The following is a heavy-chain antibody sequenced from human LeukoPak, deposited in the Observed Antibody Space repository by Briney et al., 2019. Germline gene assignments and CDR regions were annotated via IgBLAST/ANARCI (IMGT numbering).Heavy chain of an antibody. V-gene: IGHV4-59*02. D-gene: IGHD3-3*01. Sequence: SETLSLTCTVSGVSVSSYYWSWIRQPPGKGLEWIGYIYYSGSTNYNPSLKSRVTISVDTSKNQFSLKLSSVTAADTAVYYCARADDDYFDYWGQGTLVTVSS. CDR1: GVSVSSYY. CDR2: IYYSGST. J-gene: IGHJ4*02. CDR3: ARADDDYFDY.